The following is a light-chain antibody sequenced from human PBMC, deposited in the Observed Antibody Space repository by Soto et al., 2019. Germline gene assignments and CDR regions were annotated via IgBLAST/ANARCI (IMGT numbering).Light chain of an antibody. CDR2: EAS. J-gene: IGKJ3*01. CDR1: QSISTY. V-gene: IGKV1-39*01. Sequence: DLQMTQSPASLSASVGDRVTITCRASQSISTYLNWYQQRPGRAPKLLIYEASSLQSGVPSRFSGSGSGTDFTLTISSLQPEDFATYYCQQSYDPPFTFGPGTKVDIK. CDR3: QQSYDPPFT.